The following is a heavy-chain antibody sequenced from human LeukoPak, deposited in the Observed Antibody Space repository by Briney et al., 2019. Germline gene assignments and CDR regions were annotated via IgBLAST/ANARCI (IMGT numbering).Heavy chain of an antibody. V-gene: IGHV1-8*01. CDR3: ARVDNWDYNFFGY. D-gene: IGHD1-7*01. CDR2: MNPNSGNT. CDR1: GYTFTTYD. Sequence: VKVSCKASGYTFTTYDINWVRQATGQGLEWLGWMNPNSGNTGYAQKLQGRVTMTRDTSINTAYMELSSLTSEDTAIYYCARVDNWDYNFFGYWAQGTLVTVSS. J-gene: IGHJ4*02.